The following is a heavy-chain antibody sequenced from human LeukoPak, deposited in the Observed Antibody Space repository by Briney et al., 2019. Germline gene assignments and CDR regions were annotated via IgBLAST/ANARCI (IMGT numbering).Heavy chain of an antibody. CDR2: ISYTGTYI. CDR3: AKDKGLNYYDSSGYPS. D-gene: IGHD3-22*01. J-gene: IGHJ4*02. V-gene: IGHV3-21*04. CDR1: AFSLSAYN. Sequence: PGGSLRLSCAASAFSLSAYNMNWVRQAPGKGLEWVSSISYTGTYIYYADSVKGRFTISRDNAKNSLYLQMNSLRAEDTALYYCAKDKGLNYYDSSGYPSWGQGTLVTVSS.